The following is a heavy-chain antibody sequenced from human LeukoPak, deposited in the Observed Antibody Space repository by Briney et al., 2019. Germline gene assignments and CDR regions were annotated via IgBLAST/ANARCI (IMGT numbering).Heavy chain of an antibody. CDR1: GFTFDDYA. Sequence: SGGSLRLSCAASGFTFDDYAMHWVRQAPGKGLEWVSGISWNSGSIGYADSVEGRFTISRDNAKNSLYLQMNSLRAEDTALYYCAKEGIAAAGRLGRDYYFDYWGQGTLVTVSS. J-gene: IGHJ4*02. CDR3: AKEGIAAAGRLGRDYYFDY. CDR2: ISWNSGSI. V-gene: IGHV3-9*01. D-gene: IGHD6-13*01.